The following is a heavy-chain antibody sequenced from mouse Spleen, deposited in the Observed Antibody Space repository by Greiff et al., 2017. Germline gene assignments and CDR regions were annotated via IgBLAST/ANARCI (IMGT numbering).Heavy chain of an antibody. D-gene: IGHD2-1*01. CDR2: INPNNGGT. V-gene: IGHV1-18*01. Sequence: VQLQQSGPELVKPGASVKIPCKASGYTFTDYNMDWVKQSHGKSLEWIGDINPNNGGTIYNQKFKGKATLTVDKSSSTAYMELRSLTSEDTAVYYCARRGRIYGKASWFAYWGQGTLVTVSA. J-gene: IGHJ3*01. CDR3: ARRGRIYGKASWFAY. CDR1: GYTFTDYN.